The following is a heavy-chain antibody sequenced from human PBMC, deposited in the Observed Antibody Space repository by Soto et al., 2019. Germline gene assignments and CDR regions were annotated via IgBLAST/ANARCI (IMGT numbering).Heavy chain of an antibody. J-gene: IGHJ6*02. V-gene: IGHV4-30-4*01. CDR1: GGSISSGDYY. Sequence: SETLSLTCTVSGGSISSGDYYWSWIRQPPGKGLEWIGYIYYSGSTYYNPSLKSRVTISVDTSKNQFSLKLSSVTAADTAVYYCARDLRGYSYGYGYYYYGMDVWGQGTTVTVSS. D-gene: IGHD5-18*01. CDR3: ARDLRGYSYGYGYYYYGMDV. CDR2: IYYSGST.